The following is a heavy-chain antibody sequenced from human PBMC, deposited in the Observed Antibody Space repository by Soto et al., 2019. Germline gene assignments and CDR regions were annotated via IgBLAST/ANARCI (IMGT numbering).Heavy chain of an antibody. J-gene: IGHJ5*02. V-gene: IGHV4-34*01. CDR3: ARGGFEIFGVVRVPLQNWFDP. Sequence: SETLSLTCAVYGGSFSGYYWSWIRQPPGKGLEWIGEINHSGSTNYNPSLKSRVTISVDTSKNQFSLKLSSVTAADTAVYYCARGGFEIFGVVRVPLQNWFDPWGQGTLVTVSS. CDR2: INHSGST. D-gene: IGHD3-3*01. CDR1: GGSFSGYY.